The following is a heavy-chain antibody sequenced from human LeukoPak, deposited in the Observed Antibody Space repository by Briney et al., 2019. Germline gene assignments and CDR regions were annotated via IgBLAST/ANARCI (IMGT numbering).Heavy chain of an antibody. CDR2: IYSGGST. V-gene: IGHV3-66*01. Sequence: GGSLRLSCAASGFTVSSNYLSWVRQAPGKGLEWVSVIYSGGSTYYADSVKGRFTISRDNAKNSLYLQMNSLRAEDTAVYYCATGNWNDFDYWGQGTLVTVSS. D-gene: IGHD1-1*01. J-gene: IGHJ4*02. CDR1: GFTVSSNY. CDR3: ATGNWNDFDY.